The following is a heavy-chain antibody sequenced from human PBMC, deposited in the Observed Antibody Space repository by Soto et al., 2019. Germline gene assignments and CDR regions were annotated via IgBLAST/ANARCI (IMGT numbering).Heavy chain of an antibody. CDR1: GFTFSSYA. Sequence: GGSLRLSCAASGFTFSSYAMHWVRRAPGKGLEWVAVISYDGSNKYYADSVKGRFTISRDNSKNTLYLQMNSLRAEDTAVYYCARFIRRRIVVVITAGGYFDYWGQGTLVTVSS. J-gene: IGHJ4*02. D-gene: IGHD3-22*01. CDR3: ARFIRRRIVVVITAGGYFDY. V-gene: IGHV3-30-3*01. CDR2: ISYDGSNK.